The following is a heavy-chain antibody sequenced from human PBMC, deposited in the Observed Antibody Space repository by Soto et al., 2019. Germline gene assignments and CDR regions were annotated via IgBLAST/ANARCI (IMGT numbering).Heavy chain of an antibody. CDR1: GVTFSTYA. V-gene: IGHV3-23*01. CDR3: AKVTDDQ. CDR2: ISGSGGST. Sequence: EVQLLESGGGLVQPGGSLRLSCAASGVTFSTYAMSWVRQAPGKGLEWVSAISGSGGSTYYADSVKGRFTVSRDNSKNTLYLQMSRLRAEDTAVYHCAKVTDDQWGQGTLVTVSS. J-gene: IGHJ4*02.